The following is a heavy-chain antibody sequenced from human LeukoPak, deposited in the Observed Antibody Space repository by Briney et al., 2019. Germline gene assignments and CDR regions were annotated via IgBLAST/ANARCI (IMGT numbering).Heavy chain of an antibody. J-gene: IGHJ5*02. CDR2: INHSGST. CDR3: ARRPDDSTHVDTAMPVNWFDP. Sequence: SETLSLTCTVSGDSISSGDYYWSWIRQPAGKGLEWIGEINHSGSTNYNPSLKSRVTISVDTSKNQFSLKLSSVTAADTAVYYCARRPDDSTHVDTAMPVNWFDPWGQGTLVTVSS. D-gene: IGHD5-18*01. CDR1: GDSISSGDYY. V-gene: IGHV4-61*10.